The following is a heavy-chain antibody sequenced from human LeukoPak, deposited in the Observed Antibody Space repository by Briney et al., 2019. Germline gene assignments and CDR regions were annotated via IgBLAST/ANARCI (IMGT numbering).Heavy chain of an antibody. D-gene: IGHD1-26*01. V-gene: IGHV4-59*11. CDR1: GGFISSHY. J-gene: IGHJ4*02. Sequence: PSETLSLTCTVSGGFISSHYWSWIRQPPGKGLEWIGYIYYSGSTNYNPSLKSRVTISVDTSKNRFSLKLSSVTAADTAVYYCARDAPPMGYFDYWGQGTLVTVSS. CDR2: IYYSGST. CDR3: ARDAPPMGYFDY.